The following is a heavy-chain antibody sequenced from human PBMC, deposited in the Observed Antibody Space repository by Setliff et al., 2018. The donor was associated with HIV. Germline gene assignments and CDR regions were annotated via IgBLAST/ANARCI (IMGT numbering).Heavy chain of an antibody. CDR2: MNPNSGNT. V-gene: IGHV1-8*02. CDR3: VLKGYSSSWYYFDY. D-gene: IGHD6-13*01. Sequence: ASVKVSCKASGYTFTTYGISWVRQATGQGLEWMGWMNPNSGNTGYAQKFQGRVTMTRNTSISTAYMELSSLRSEDTAVYYCVLKGYSSSWYYFDYWGQGTLVTVSS. J-gene: IGHJ4*02. CDR1: GYTFTTYG.